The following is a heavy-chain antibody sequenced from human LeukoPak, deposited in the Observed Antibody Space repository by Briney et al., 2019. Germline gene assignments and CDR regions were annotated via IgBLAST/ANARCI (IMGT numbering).Heavy chain of an antibody. J-gene: IGHJ4*02. CDR2: ISWNSGSI. Sequence: GGSLRLSCAASGFTFDDYAMHWVRQAPGKGLEWVSGISWNSGSIGYADSVKGRFTISRDNAKNSLYLQMNSLRAEDMALHYCAKDITSGSSGGFDYWGQGTLVTVSS. D-gene: IGHD1-26*01. CDR1: GFTFDDYA. V-gene: IGHV3-9*03. CDR3: AKDITSGSSGGFDY.